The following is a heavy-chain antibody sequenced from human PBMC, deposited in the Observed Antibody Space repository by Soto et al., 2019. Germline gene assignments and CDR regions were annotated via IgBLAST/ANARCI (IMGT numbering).Heavy chain of an antibody. CDR2: ISGSGFKK. Sequence: VGSLRLSCAASGFIFENFGMSCVRQAPGKWLEWISSISGSGFKKYYADSVKGRFTISRDNSKSTVYLELNNLSAEDTAVYHCAKNQGVELVPIATVDWFEPWGQGSVVSVSS. CDR3: AKNQGVELVPIATVDWFEP. J-gene: IGHJ5*02. D-gene: IGHD1-26*01. CDR1: GFIFENFG. V-gene: IGHV3-23*01.